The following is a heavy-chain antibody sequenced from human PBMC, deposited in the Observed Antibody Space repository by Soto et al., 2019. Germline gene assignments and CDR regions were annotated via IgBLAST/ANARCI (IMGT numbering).Heavy chain of an antibody. CDR1: GYTFTSYG. V-gene: IGHV1-18*01. CDR2: ISAYNGNT. D-gene: IGHD1-1*01. CDR3: ARDIENSILQQYSSAGTDEYYFYY. J-gene: IGHJ4*02. Sequence: QVQLVQSGAEVKKPGASVKVSCKASGYTFTSYGISWVRQAPGQGLEWMGWISAYNGNTNYAQKLQGRVTMTTDTSTSTAYMELRSLRSDDTAVYYCARDIENSILQQYSSAGTDEYYFYYWGQGPLVTVSS.